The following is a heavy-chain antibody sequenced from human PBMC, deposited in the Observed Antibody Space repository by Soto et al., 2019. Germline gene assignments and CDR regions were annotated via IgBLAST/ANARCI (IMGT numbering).Heavy chain of an antibody. V-gene: IGHV4-4*02. CDR2: IYHSGST. J-gene: IGHJ4*02. CDR3: ARIEGTDYYDSSGYVDY. Sequence: SETLSLTCAVSGGSISSSNWWSWVRQPPGKGLEWIGEIYHSGSTNYNPSLKSRVTTSVDKSKNQFSLKLSSVTAADTAVYYCARIEGTDYYDSSGYVDYWGQGTLVT. D-gene: IGHD3-22*01. CDR1: GGSISSSNW.